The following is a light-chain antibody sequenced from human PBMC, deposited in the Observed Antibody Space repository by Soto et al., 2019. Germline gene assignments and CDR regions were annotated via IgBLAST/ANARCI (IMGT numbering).Light chain of an antibody. CDR3: QQYNIWPPIT. Sequence: EIVLTQSPGTLSVSPGERATLSCRASQSVSSNLAWYQQKPGQAPRLLIYGAYTRAAGVPARFSGSGSGTEFTLTITSLQSEDIALYYCQQYNIWPPITFGRGTRLEIK. J-gene: IGKJ5*01. V-gene: IGKV3-15*01. CDR1: QSVSSN. CDR2: GAY.